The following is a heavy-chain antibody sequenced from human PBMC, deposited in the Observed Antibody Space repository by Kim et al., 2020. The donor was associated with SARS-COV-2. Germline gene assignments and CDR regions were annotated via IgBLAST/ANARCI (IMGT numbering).Heavy chain of an antibody. D-gene: IGHD4-17*01. V-gene: IGHV3-66*01. CDR3: ARVTYGDYERGWYFDL. J-gene: IGHJ2*01. Sequence: DSGKGRSPISRANSKNTLYLQMNRLRAEDTAVYYCARVTYGDYERGWYFDLWGRGTLVTVSS.